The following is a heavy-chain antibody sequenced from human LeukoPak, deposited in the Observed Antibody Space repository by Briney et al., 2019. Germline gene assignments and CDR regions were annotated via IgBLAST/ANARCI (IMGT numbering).Heavy chain of an antibody. CDR1: GFTFSSYA. Sequence: QSGGSLRLSCAASGFTFSSYAMSWVRQVPGKGLEWVSVISGSGDNTYYADSVKGRFTISRDNSKNMLYLQMNSLRAEDTALYHCAREYSSSWRFDPWGQGTLVTVSS. D-gene: IGHD6-13*01. J-gene: IGHJ5*02. CDR3: AREYSSSWRFDP. V-gene: IGHV3-23*01. CDR2: ISGSGDNT.